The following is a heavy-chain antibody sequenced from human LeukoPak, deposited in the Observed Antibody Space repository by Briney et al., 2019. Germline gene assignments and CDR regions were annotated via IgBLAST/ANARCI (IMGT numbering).Heavy chain of an antibody. D-gene: IGHD5-18*01. CDR1: GFTFSSYE. J-gene: IGHJ4*02. CDR2: ISSGGTTI. Sequence: PGGSLRLSCAASGFTFSSYEMNWVRQAPGKGLEWVSYISSGGTTIYYADSVKGRFTIPRDNAKNSLYLQMNSLRAEDTAVYHCARVEDTATRGFYFDYWGQGTLVTVSS. V-gene: IGHV3-48*03. CDR3: ARVEDTATRGFYFDY.